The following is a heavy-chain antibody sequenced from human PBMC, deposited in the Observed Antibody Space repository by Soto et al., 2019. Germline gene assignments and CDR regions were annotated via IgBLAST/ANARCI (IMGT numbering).Heavy chain of an antibody. CDR2: IYYSGST. D-gene: IGHD6-13*01. V-gene: IGHV4-59*05. CDR1: GGSISSYY. J-gene: IGHJ6*02. Sequence: SETLSLTCTVSGGSISSYYWSWIRQPPGKGLEWIGSIYYSGSTYYNPSLKSRVAISVDTSKNQFSLKLSSVTAADTAIYYCARHHSSTWYGDYYYGMDVWGQGTTVTVSS. CDR3: ARHHSSTWYGDYYYGMDV.